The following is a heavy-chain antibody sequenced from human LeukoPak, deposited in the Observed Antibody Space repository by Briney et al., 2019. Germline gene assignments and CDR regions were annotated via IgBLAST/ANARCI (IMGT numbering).Heavy chain of an antibody. J-gene: IGHJ6*04. CDR3: ARDGGYRYYYDSSGYLSLDV. Sequence: SETLSLTCTISGGSISSYYWSWIRQPAGKGLEWIGRIYTSGSTNYNPFLKSRVTMSVDTSKNQFSLKLSSVTAADTAVYYCARDGGYRYYYDSSGYLSLDVWGKGTTVTISS. CDR2: IYTSGST. CDR1: GGSISSYY. D-gene: IGHD3-22*01. V-gene: IGHV4-4*07.